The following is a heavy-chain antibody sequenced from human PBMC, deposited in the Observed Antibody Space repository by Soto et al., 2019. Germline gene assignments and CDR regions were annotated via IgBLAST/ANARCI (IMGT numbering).Heavy chain of an antibody. CDR3: ARDLVRSSWYWCGP. D-gene: IGHD6-13*01. CDR2: ISYDGSNK. J-gene: IGHJ5*02. V-gene: IGHV3-30-3*01. Sequence: GGSLRLSCAASGFTCSSYAMHWVRRAPGKGLEWVAVISYDGSNKYYADSVKGRFTISRDNSKDTLYLQMNSLRAEDTAVYCCARDLVRSSWYWCGPSGQGTLVTV. CDR1: GFTCSSYA.